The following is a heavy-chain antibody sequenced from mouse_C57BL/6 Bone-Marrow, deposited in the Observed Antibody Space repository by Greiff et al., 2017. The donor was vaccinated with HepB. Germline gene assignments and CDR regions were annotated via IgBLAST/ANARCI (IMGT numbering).Heavy chain of an antibody. J-gene: IGHJ2*01. V-gene: IGHV14-4*01. D-gene: IGHD3-1*01. CDR2: IDPANGDT. Sequence: VQLQQSGAELVRPGASVKVSCTASGFNIKDDYMHWVKRRPEQGLEWIGWIDPANGDTEYASKFQGKATITADTSSNTAYLQLSSLTSEDTAVYYGTAGSAHYWGPGTTLPVSS. CDR3: TAGSAHY. CDR1: GFNIKDDY.